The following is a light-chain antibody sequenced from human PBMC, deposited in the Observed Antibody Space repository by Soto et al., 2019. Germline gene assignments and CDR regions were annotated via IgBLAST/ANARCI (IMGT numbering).Light chain of an antibody. V-gene: IGKV1-5*03. CDR1: QAIGGW. Sequence: DIQMTQSPSSLSASVGDRVTITCRASQAIGGWLAWYQQKPGKAPKLLIYKASTLESGVPSGFSGSGSGTKFTLTISSLQPDEFATYYCQQYNSYLYTFGQGTKLE. CDR2: KAS. J-gene: IGKJ2*01. CDR3: QQYNSYLYT.